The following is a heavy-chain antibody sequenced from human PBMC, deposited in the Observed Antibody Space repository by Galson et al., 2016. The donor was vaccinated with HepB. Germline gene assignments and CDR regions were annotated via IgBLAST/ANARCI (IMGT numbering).Heavy chain of an antibody. CDR3: AREGGGYTSFWPEYYYGMDV. CDR2: ISSSSAYI. J-gene: IGHJ6*02. CDR1: GFTFSTYR. D-gene: IGHD6-13*01. V-gene: IGHV3-21*01. Sequence: SLRLSCAASGFTFSTYRMNWVRQAPGKGLEWVSSISSSSAYIYYAESVKGRFTISRDNAKNSLYLQMTSLKPEGTAVYYCAREGGGYTSFWPEYYYGMDVWGQGTPVTVSS.